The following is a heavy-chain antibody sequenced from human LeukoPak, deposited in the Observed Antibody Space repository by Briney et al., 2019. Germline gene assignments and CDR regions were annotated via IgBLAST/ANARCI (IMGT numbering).Heavy chain of an antibody. J-gene: IGHJ5*02. D-gene: IGHD2-2*02. CDR3: ARGLSEYCSSTSYYTLNWFDP. CDR1: GGTFSSYT. V-gene: IGHV1-69*02. CDR2: IIPILGIA. Sequence: RASVKVSCKASGGTFSSYTISWVRQAPGQGLEWMGRIIPILGIANYAQKFQGRVTITADKSTSTAYMELSSLRSEDTAVYYCARGLSEYCSSTSYYTLNWFDPWGQGTLVTVSS.